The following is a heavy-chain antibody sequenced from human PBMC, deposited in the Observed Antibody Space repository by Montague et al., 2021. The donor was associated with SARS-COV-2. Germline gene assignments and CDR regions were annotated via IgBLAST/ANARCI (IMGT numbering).Heavy chain of an antibody. D-gene: IGHD3-10*01. J-gene: IGHJ4*02. V-gene: IGHV4-38-2*02. CDR1: GYTINRKYY. Sequence: SETLSLTCTVSGYTINRKYYWGWIWQPPGKGLEWIRCSYHSGTTPXHRPLQSRVTITLDTSNNHFSLKVTSVTAADTSVYYCARAPYYGPGKPYQFDYWGRPTLVPLS. CDR2: SYHSGTT. CDR3: ARAPYYGPGKPYQFDY.